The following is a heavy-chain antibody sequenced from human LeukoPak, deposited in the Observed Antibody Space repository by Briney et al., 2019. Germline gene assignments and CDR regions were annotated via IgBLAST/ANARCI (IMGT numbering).Heavy chain of an antibody. CDR1: GGSISSGSFY. J-gene: IGHJ4*02. D-gene: IGHD5-18*01. CDR3: ARETVDTAMGFDY. V-gene: IGHV4-61*02. Sequence: SQTLSLTCTVSGGSISSGSFYWSWIRQPAGKGLEWIGRIYTSGSTNYNPSLKSRVTISVDTSKNQFSLKLSSVTAADTAVYYCARETVDTAMGFDYWGQGTLVTVSS. CDR2: IYTSGST.